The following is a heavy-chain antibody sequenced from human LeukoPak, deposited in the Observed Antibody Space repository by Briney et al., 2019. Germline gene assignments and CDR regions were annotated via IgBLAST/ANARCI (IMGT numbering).Heavy chain of an antibody. D-gene: IGHD5-18*01. CDR2: ISYDGSNK. CDR3: AKKKYRGYSYGSGDY. V-gene: IGHV3-30*18. CDR1: GFTFSSYG. J-gene: IGHJ4*02. Sequence: PGGSLRLSCAASGFTFSSYGMHWVRQAPGKGLEWVAVISYDGSNKYYADSVEGRFTISRDNSKNTLYLQMNTLRVEDTAVYYCAKKKYRGYSYGSGDYWGQGTLVTVSS.